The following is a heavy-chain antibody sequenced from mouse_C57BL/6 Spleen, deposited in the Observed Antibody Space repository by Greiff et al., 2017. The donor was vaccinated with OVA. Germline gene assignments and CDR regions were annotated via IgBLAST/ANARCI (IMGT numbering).Heavy chain of an antibody. V-gene: IGHV7-1*01. J-gene: IGHJ4*01. CDR3: AREAPYYYAMDY. CDR2: SRNKANDYTT. Sequence: EVKLMESGGGLVQSGRSLRLSCATSGFTFSDFYMEWVRQAPGKGLEWIAASRNKANDYTTEYSASVKGRFIVSRDTSQSILYLQMNALRAEDTAIYYCAREAPYYYAMDYWGQGTSVTVSS. CDR1: GFTFSDFY.